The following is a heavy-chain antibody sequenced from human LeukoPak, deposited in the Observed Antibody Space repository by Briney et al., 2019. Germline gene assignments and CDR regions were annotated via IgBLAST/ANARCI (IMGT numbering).Heavy chain of an antibody. J-gene: IGHJ4*02. V-gene: IGHV1-24*01. CDR3: ATGYSRDGYKILFDY. Sequence: ASVKVSCKVSGYTLTELSMHWVRQAPGKGLEWMGGFDPEDGETIYAQKFQGRVTMTEDTSTDTAYTELSSLRSEDTAVYYCATGYSRDGYKILFDYWGQGTLVTVSS. CDR1: GYTLTELS. CDR2: FDPEDGET. D-gene: IGHD5-24*01.